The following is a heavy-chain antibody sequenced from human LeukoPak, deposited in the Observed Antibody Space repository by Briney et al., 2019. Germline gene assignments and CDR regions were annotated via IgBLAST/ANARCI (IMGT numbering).Heavy chain of an antibody. D-gene: IGHD3-10*01. CDR1: GGSFSGYY. CDR2: INHSGST. CDR3: ARKGGRMVRGDKPYDY. J-gene: IGHJ4*02. Sequence: PSETLSLTCAVYGGSFSGYYWSWIRQPPGKGLEWIGEINHSGSTNYNPSLKSRVTISVDTSKNQFSLKLSTVTAADTAVYYCARKGGRMVRGDKPYDYWGRGTLVTVSS. V-gene: IGHV4-34*01.